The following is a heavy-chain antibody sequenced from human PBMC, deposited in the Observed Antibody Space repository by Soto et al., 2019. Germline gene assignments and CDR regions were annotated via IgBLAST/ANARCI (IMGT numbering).Heavy chain of an antibody. Sequence: QVQLVQSGAEVKEPGSSVKVSSNASGGGNLRDYRTTWVRRAPGQGLEWMGGIIPKLGSANYAQNFQGRVTVTADESTNTVYMELTSLRSDDTAVYYCARGGDGYNFVAVYWDQGTPVTVSS. D-gene: IGHD2-21*01. CDR1: GGGNLRDYR. J-gene: IGHJ4*02. CDR2: IIPKLGSA. V-gene: IGHV1-69*01. CDR3: ARGGDGYNFVAVY.